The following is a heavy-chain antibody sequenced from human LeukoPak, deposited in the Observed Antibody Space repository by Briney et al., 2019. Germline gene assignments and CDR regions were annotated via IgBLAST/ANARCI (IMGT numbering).Heavy chain of an antibody. J-gene: IGHJ4*02. Sequence: GGSLGLSCAASGFTFSSYSMNWVRQAPGKGLEWVSSISSSSSYIYYADSVKGRFTISRDNAKNSLYLQMNSLRAEDTAVYYCARDKSQSLAFYFFDYWGQGTLVTVSS. CDR2: ISSSSSYI. V-gene: IGHV3-21*01. CDR3: ARDKSQSLAFYFFDY. D-gene: IGHD3-3*02. CDR1: GFTFSSYS.